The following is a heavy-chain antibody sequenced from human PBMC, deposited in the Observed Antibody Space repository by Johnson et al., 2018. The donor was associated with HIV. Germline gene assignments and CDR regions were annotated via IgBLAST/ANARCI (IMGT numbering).Heavy chain of an antibody. CDR3: ARGWNSGIYLFSDAFDI. CDR1: GFVVSNKS. J-gene: IGHJ3*02. V-gene: IGHV3-30*04. Sequence: QVQLVESGGGLIQPGGALRLSCAASGFVVSNKSMGWVRQAPGKGLEWVAVISHDGNNKYYAVYAKGRITTSSDIFMNTLYLQMNRLRAEDTAVYYCARGWNSGIYLFSDAFDIWGQGTMVSVSS. CDR2: ISHDGNNK. D-gene: IGHD1-26*01.